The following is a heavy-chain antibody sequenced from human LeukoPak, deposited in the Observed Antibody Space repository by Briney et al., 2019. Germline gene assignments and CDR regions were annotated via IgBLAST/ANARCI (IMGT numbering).Heavy chain of an antibody. J-gene: IGHJ4*02. CDR3: ARDGALTTVTMTVYYFDY. D-gene: IGHD4-17*01. CDR1: GFTFSSYG. Sequence: GRSLRLSCAASGFTFSSYGMHWVRQAPGKGLEWVAVIWYDGSNKYYADSVKGRFTISRDNSKNTLYLQMNSLRAEDTAVYYCARDGALTTVTMTVYYFDYWGQGTLVTVSS. V-gene: IGHV3-33*01. CDR2: IWYDGSNK.